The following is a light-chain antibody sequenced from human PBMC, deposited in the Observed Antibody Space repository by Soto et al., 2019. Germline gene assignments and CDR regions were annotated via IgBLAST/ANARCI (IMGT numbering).Light chain of an antibody. V-gene: IGLV4-60*02. CDR1: SGHLSYV. Sequence: QPVLTQSSSASASLGSSVKLTCTLSSGHLSYVIAWHQQQPGKAPRYLMKVDGRGNYNKGSGVPDRFSGSTSGADRCLTISNLQLEDEADYYCETWNSDTQVFGGGTKLTVL. CDR3: ETWNSDTQV. J-gene: IGLJ3*02. CDR2: VDGRGNY.